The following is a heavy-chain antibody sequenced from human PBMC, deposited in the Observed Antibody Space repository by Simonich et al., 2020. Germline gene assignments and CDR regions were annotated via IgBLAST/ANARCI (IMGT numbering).Heavy chain of an antibody. D-gene: IGHD3-10*01. J-gene: IGHJ4*02. CDR1: GFTFSSYW. CDR2: IKQDGSGK. Sequence: EVQLVESGGGLVQPGGSLRLSCAASGFTFSSYWMSWVRQAPGKGLEWVANIKQDGSGKYYVDSGKGRFTISRDNAKNSLYLQMNSLRAEDTAVYYCARDREVYGSGSYYNYWGQGTLVTVSS. V-gene: IGHV3-7*01. CDR3: ARDREVYGSGSYYNY.